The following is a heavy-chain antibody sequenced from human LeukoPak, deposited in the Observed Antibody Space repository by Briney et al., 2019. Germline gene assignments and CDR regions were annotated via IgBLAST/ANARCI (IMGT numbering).Heavy chain of an antibody. CDR2: IYYSGST. CDR1: GGSISSSSYY. V-gene: IGHV4-39*07. J-gene: IGHJ5*02. Sequence: SETLSLTCTVSGGSISSSSYYWGWIRQPPGKGLEWIGSIYYSGSTYYNPSLKSRVTISVDTSKNQFSLKLSSVTAADTAVYYCARDYNGSYSPWGQGTLVTVSS. D-gene: IGHD1-26*01. CDR3: ARDYNGSYSP.